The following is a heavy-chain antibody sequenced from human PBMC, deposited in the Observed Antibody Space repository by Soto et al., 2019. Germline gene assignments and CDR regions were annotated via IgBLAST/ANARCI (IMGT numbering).Heavy chain of an antibody. CDR3: ARETATTVVTPIDY. CDR1: GFTFSSYS. J-gene: IGHJ4*02. CDR2: ISSSSSYI. V-gene: IGHV3-21*01. Sequence: EVPLVESGGGLVKPGGSLRLSCAASGFTFSSYSMNWVRQAPGKGLEWVSSISSSSSYIYYADSVKGRFTISRDNAKNSLYLQMNSLRAEDTAVYYCARETATTVVTPIDYWGQGTLVTVSS. D-gene: IGHD4-17*01.